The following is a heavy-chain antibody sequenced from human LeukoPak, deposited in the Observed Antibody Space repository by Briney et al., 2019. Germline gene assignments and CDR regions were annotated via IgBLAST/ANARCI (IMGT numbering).Heavy chain of an antibody. CDR1: GFTFSSYW. D-gene: IGHD3-16*02. CDR3: ARMYYDYVWGSYLPGPFDY. CDR2: IKQDGSEK. Sequence: GGSLRLSCAASGFTFSSYWMSWVRQAPGKGLEWVANIKQDGSEKYYVDSVKGRFTISRDNAKNSLYLQMNSLRAEDTAVYYCARMYYDYVWGSYLPGPFDYWGQGTLVTVSS. J-gene: IGHJ4*02. V-gene: IGHV3-7*01.